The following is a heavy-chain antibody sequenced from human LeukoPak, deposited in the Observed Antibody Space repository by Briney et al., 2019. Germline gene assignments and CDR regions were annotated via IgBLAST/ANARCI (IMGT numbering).Heavy chain of an antibody. CDR1: RFTFSSNY. J-gene: IGHJ4*02. CDR3: VRVASRAFDC. CDR2: IYSGTTT. Sequence: PGGSLRLSCAASRFTFSSNYMSWVRQAPGKGLEWVSIIYSGTTTYYADSVKGRFTISRDNSKNTLYLQMSSLRAEDTAVYYCVRVASRAFDCWGQGTLVTVSS. V-gene: IGHV3-66*01.